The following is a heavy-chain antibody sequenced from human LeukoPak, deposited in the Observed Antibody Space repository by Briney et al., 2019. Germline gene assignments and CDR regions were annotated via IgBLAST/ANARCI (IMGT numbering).Heavy chain of an antibody. J-gene: IGHJ4*02. CDR2: IYSGGST. V-gene: IGHV3-53*01. CDR3: ARASQYYYGWGMLDY. D-gene: IGHD3-10*01. CDR1: GFTFSNYW. Sequence: GGSLRLSCAASGFTFSNYWMSWVRQAPGRGLEWVSVIYSGGSTYYADSVKGRFTISRDNSKNTLYLQMNSLRAEDTAVYYCARASQYYYGWGMLDYWGQGTLVTVSS.